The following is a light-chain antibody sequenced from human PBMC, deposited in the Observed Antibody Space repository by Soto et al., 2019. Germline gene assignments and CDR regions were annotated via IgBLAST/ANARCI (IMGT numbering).Light chain of an antibody. J-gene: IGKJ4*01. CDR1: QSVGSY. V-gene: IGKV3-11*01. Sequence: EIVLTQSPATLSLSPGERATLSCRASQSVGSYLAWYQQKPGRAPRLLIYDASNRATGIPARFSGSGSGTDFTLTISSLEPEDFAVYYCQQRGNWPLTFGGGTKVEIK. CDR3: QQRGNWPLT. CDR2: DAS.